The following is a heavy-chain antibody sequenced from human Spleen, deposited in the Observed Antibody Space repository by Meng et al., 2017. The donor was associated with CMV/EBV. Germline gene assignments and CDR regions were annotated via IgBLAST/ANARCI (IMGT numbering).Heavy chain of an antibody. Sequence: CVASGFTFDSQNMNWVRQAPGKGLEWVASVSSSSSYIYYADSVKGRFTVSRDNAKNSLYLQMKSLRAEDTAVYYCARFRIGTTRFDYWGQGTLVTVSS. V-gene: IGHV3-21*04. D-gene: IGHD1-7*01. CDR3: ARFRIGTTRFDY. J-gene: IGHJ4*02. CDR2: VSSSSSYI. CDR1: GFTFDSQN.